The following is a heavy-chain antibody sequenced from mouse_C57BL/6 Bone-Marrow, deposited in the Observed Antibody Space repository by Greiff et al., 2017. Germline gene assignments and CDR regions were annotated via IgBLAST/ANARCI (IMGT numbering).Heavy chain of an antibody. J-gene: IGHJ3*01. D-gene: IGHD1-3*01. Sequence: QVNLKQSGAELMKPGASVKLSCKASGYTFTGYCIDWVKQRPGHGLEWIGEILPGSGSTNYNEKFKGKATFTADTSSNTAYMQLSSLTSEDSAIYFCTDCYILCAYWGQGTLVTVSA. CDR2: ILPGSGST. CDR1: GYTFTGYC. CDR3: TDCYILCAY. V-gene: IGHV1-9*01.